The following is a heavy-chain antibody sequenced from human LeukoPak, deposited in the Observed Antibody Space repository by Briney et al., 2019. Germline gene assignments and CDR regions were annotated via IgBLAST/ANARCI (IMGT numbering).Heavy chain of an antibody. Sequence: PSETLSLTCTVSGVSINSYYWSWIRQPPGKGLEWIGYIYYSGSTNYNPSLKSRVTISVDTSKNQFSLRLSSVTAADTAVYYCARRPIGYALSWLDPWGQGTLATVSS. CDR3: ARRPIGYALSWLDP. CDR1: GVSINSYY. V-gene: IGHV4-59*08. CDR2: IYYSGST. J-gene: IGHJ5*02. D-gene: IGHD3-16*01.